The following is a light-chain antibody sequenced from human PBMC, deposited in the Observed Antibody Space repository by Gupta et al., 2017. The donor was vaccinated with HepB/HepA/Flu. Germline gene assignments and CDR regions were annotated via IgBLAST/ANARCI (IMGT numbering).Light chain of an antibody. V-gene: IGLV1-51*02. Sequence: QSVFTPPPSVPAAPGQQVTISSSGSSSNIGNNDVSWYQQLLGTAPTLLIYENNKRPSGIPDRFSGSKSGTSATLGITGLQTGDEDDYYCGTWDSSLSAWVFGGGTKLTVL. CDR1: SSNIGNND. CDR3: GTWDSSLSAWV. CDR2: ENN. J-gene: IGLJ3*02.